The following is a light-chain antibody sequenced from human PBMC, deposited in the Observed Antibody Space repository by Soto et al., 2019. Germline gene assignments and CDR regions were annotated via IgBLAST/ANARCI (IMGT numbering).Light chain of an antibody. V-gene: IGLV2-14*01. CDR1: NTDVGGYNY. CDR3: TSYTPTGALV. CDR2: EVR. Sequence: QSVLTQPASVSGSPGQSITVSCTGTNTDVGGYNYVSWYQHRPGKAPRLMIYEVRNRLSGVSNRFSGSKSGNTASLTISGLQSEDEADYYCTSYTPTGALVFGSGTKV. J-gene: IGLJ6*01.